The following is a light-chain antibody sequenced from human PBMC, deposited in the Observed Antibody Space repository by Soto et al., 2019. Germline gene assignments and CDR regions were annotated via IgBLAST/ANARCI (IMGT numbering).Light chain of an antibody. V-gene: IGKV1-5*03. Sequence: DIQMTQSPSTLSASVGDRVTITCRASQSISSWLAWYQQKPGKAPKLLIYKASSLESGVPSRFSGSGSGTEFTLTISSLQPDDFAPYYCQQYNIYSWTLGQGTKVDIK. CDR2: KAS. J-gene: IGKJ1*01. CDR3: QQYNIYSWT. CDR1: QSISSW.